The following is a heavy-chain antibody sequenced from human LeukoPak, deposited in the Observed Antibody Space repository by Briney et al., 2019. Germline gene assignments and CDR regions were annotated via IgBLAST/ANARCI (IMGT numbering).Heavy chain of an antibody. J-gene: IGHJ2*01. CDR2: IGTTYDT. Sequence: GGSLRLSCAASGVTFSTFDMHWVRQVTGKGLEWVSAIGTTYDTYYSDSVKGRFTISRENARNSLYLQMNSLTVGDTAIYYCARETRDTVIISWYFDLWGRGTLVTVSS. CDR3: ARETRDTVIISWYFDL. D-gene: IGHD4-17*01. V-gene: IGHV3-13*01. CDR1: GVTFSTFD.